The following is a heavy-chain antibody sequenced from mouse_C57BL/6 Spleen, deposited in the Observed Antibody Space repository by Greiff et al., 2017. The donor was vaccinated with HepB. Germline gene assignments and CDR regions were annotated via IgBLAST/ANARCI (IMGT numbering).Heavy chain of an antibody. CDR2: IHPNSGST. D-gene: IGHD2-5*01. J-gene: IGHJ1*03. CDR3: ARPDYSNYGYFDV. V-gene: IGHV1-64*01. CDR1: GYTFTSYW. Sequence: QVQLQQPGAELVKPGASVKLSCKASGYTFTSYWMHWVKQRPGQGLEWIGMIHPNSGSTNYNEKFKSKATLTVDKSSSTAYMQLSSLTSEDSAVYYCARPDYSNYGYFDVWGTGTTVTVSS.